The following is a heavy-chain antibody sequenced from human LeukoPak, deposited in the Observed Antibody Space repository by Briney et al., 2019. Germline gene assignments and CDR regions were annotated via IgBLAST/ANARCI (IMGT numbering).Heavy chain of an antibody. CDR3: ARVVSGYGLYFYYGMDV. J-gene: IGHJ6*02. Sequence: GGSLRLSCAASGFTFSSYAMHWVREAAGKGRGWGALISNDGSTTYYADSVKGRFTISRDNSKNTLYVQMNSLRGEDTAVYYCARVVSGYGLYFYYGMDVWGQGTTVTVSS. CDR1: GFTFSSYA. V-gene: IGHV3-30-3*01. CDR2: ISNDGSTT. D-gene: IGHD5-18*01.